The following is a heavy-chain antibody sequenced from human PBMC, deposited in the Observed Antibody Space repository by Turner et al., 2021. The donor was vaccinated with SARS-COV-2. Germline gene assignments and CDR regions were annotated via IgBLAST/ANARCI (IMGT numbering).Heavy chain of an antibody. Sequence: QVPLVQSGAEVEKPGASGKVPRKVFGCTLTELSMHRVRQAPGNGIEWMGGFDPEEVETIYAQKVQGRVTMTEDTSTDEAYMELSSLRSEDTAVYYWATVCAVASLTYGMDVWGQGTMVTVSS. J-gene: IGHJ6*02. CDR3: ATVCAVASLTYGMDV. CDR1: GCTLTELS. CDR2: FDPEEVET. D-gene: IGHD6-19*01. V-gene: IGHV1-24*01.